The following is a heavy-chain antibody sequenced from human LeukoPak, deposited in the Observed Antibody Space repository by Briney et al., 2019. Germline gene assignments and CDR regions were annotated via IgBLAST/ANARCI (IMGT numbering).Heavy chain of an antibody. D-gene: IGHD3-10*01. J-gene: IGHJ4*02. CDR1: GFTVSSNY. Sequence: GGSLRLSCAASGFTVSSNYMSWVRQAPGKGLEWVSVIYSGGSTYYADSVKGRFTISRDNSKNTLYLQMNSLRAEDTAVYYCARRGYYGSGSYYNYWGQGTLVTVSS. CDR3: ARRGYYGSGSYYNY. V-gene: IGHV3-66*04. CDR2: IYSGGST.